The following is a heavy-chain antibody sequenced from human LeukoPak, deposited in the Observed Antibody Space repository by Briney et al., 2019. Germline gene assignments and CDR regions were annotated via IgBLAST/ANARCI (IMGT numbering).Heavy chain of an antibody. CDR2: ISGSGGST. Sequence: GGSLRLSXAASGFTFSSYAMSWVRQAPGKGLEWVSAISGSGGSTYYADSVKGRFTISRDNSKNTLYLQMNSLRAEDTAVYYCAKVGLPYYYDSSGYYDYWGQGTLVTVSS. CDR1: GFTFSSYA. V-gene: IGHV3-23*01. CDR3: AKVGLPYYYDSSGYYDY. J-gene: IGHJ4*02. D-gene: IGHD3-22*01.